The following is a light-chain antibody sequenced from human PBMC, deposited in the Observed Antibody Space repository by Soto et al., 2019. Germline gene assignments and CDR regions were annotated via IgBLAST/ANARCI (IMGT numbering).Light chain of an antibody. CDR3: QQSYHTPLT. J-gene: IGKJ4*01. CDR1: QSIRNY. CDR2: AAS. V-gene: IGKV1-39*01. Sequence: DIEMTQSPSSLSASLGDRVTITCRASQSIRNYLNWYQQKPGKAPKLLVYAASTLQSGVPTRFSGSGAGTAFALTISSLQHEDFATYYCQQSYHTPLTFGGGTKVEIK.